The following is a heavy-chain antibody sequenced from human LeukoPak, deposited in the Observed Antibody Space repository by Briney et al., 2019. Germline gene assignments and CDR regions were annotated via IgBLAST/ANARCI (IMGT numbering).Heavy chain of an antibody. D-gene: IGHD6-19*01. CDR2: IYYSGST. Sequence: NTSETLSLTCTVSGGSISSYYWSWIRQPPGKGLEWIGYIYYSGSTNYNPSLKSRVTISVDTSKNQFSLKLSSVTAADTAVYYCASSSINSSGWYDFDYWGQGTLVTVSS. CDR1: GGSISSYY. V-gene: IGHV4-59*01. CDR3: ASSSINSSGWYDFDY. J-gene: IGHJ4*02.